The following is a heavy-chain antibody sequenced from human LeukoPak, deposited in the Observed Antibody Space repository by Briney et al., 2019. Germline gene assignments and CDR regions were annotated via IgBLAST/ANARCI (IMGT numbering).Heavy chain of an antibody. CDR3: ATGSGYYYGH. V-gene: IGHV3-33*01. D-gene: IGHD3-22*01. J-gene: IGHJ4*02. CDR2: AYHDGYYGNSQ. CDR1: GXTXSSYG. Sequence: SLRLSXIXSGXTXSSYGMHWVRQAPGKGLEWVAVAYHDGYYGNSQYYADSVKGRFTISRDNSEKTLYLQMSSLRAEDTAVYYCATGSGYYYGHWGQGTLVSVSS.